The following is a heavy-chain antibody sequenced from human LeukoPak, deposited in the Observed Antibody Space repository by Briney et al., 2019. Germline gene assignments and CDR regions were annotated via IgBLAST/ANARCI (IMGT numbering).Heavy chain of an antibody. CDR3: ARGLKGYYYGSGSYYNRDYYYCYYMDV. Sequence: SETLSLTCAVYGGSFSGYYWSWIRQPPGKGLGWIGEINHSGSTNYNPSLKSRVTISVDTSKNQFSLKLSSVTAADTAVYYCARGLKGYYYGSGSYYNRDYYYCYYMDVWGKGTTVTVSS. CDR1: GGSFSGYY. J-gene: IGHJ6*03. V-gene: IGHV4-34*01. D-gene: IGHD3-10*01. CDR2: INHSGST.